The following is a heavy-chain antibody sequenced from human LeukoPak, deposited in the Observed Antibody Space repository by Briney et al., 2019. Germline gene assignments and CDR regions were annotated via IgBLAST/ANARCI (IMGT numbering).Heavy chain of an antibody. D-gene: IGHD3-22*01. V-gene: IGHV1-18*01. CDR1: GYTFTTYG. J-gene: IGHJ5*02. CDR2: ISTYDGNT. Sequence: ASVKVSCKASGYTFTTYGINWVRQAPGQGLEWMGWISTYDGNTNYAEKFQGRVTMTTDTSTSTAYLELRSLRSDDTALYYCVRDRGRQKWFQGFDPWGQGTLVTVSS. CDR3: VRDRGRQKWFQGFDP.